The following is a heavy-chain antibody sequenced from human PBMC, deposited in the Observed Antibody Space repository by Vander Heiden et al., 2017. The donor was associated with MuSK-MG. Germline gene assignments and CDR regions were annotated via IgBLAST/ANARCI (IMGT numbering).Heavy chain of an antibody. CDR2: INPSDSDT. Sequence: EVRLVQSGAEVKKTGESLRISCEVSGYNFASNWIGWVRQMPGKGLEWIGIINPSDSDTRDSPSFQGQVTISADKSINTAYLQWSSLKPSDTAMYYCARVRAYGAYDFDYWGQGTLVTVSS. CDR3: ARVRAYGAYDFDY. CDR1: GYNFASNW. D-gene: IGHD5-12*01. V-gene: IGHV5-51*03. J-gene: IGHJ4*02.